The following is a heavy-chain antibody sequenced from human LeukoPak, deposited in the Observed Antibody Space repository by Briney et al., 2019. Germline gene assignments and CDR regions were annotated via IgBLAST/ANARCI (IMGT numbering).Heavy chain of an antibody. CDR2: MQYDGSDV. J-gene: IGHJ4*02. V-gene: IGHV3-30*02. Sequence: GGFLRLSCAASGFTFSSYGMHWVRQAPGKGLEWVAFMQYDGSDVFYADSVKGRFTISRDNSKNTLYLQMSSLRVADTAVYYCAKERQLEPFDCWGQGTLVTVSS. D-gene: IGHD1-1*01. CDR3: AKERQLEPFDC. CDR1: GFTFSSYG.